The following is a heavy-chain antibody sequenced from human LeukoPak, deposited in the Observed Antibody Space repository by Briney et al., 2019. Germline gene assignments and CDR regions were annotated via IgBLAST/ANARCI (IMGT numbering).Heavy chain of an antibody. CDR1: GGSISSGSYH. CDR2: IYTSGST. Sequence: SQTLSLTCTVSGGSISSGSYHWSWIRQPAGKGLEWIGRIYTSGSTNYNPSLKGRVTISVDTSKNQFYLKLTSVTAADTAVYYCARHRNFYDSSGYYHYFDYWGQGTLVTVSS. V-gene: IGHV4-61*02. CDR3: ARHRNFYDSSGYYHYFDY. D-gene: IGHD3-22*01. J-gene: IGHJ4*02.